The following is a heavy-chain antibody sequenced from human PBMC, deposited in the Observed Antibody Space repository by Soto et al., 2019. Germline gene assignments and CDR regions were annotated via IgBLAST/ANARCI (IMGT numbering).Heavy chain of an antibody. D-gene: IGHD2-2*01. CDR2: ISSSSSYI. V-gene: IGHV3-21*02. J-gene: IGHJ3*02. CDR1: GFTFSSYS. Sequence: VQLVESGGGVVQPGRSLRLSCAASGFTFSSYSMNWVRQAPGKGLEWASSISSSSSYIYYADSVKGRFTISRDNAKNSLYLQMNSLRAEDTAVYYCARDIVVVPAAPRYAFDIWGQGTMVTVSS. CDR3: ARDIVVVPAAPRYAFDI.